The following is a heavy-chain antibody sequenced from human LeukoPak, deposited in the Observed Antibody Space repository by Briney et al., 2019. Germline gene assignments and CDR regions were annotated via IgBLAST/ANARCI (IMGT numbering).Heavy chain of an antibody. J-gene: IGHJ4*02. CDR1: GGSFSGYY. Sequence: SETLSLTCAVYGGSFSGYYWSWIRQPPGKGLEWIGEINHSGSTNYNPSLKSRVTMSVDTSKNQFSLKLSSVTAADTAVYYCARATVDSSGYYYVLHFDYWGQGTLVTVSS. CDR2: INHSGST. CDR3: ARATVDSSGYYYVLHFDY. V-gene: IGHV4-34*01. D-gene: IGHD3-22*01.